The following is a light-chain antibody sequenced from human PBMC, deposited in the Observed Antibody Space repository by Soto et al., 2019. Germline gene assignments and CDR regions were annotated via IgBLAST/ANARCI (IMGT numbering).Light chain of an antibody. J-gene: IGLJ3*02. CDR2: EVN. V-gene: IGLV2-8*01. Sequence: QSVLTQPPSASGSPGQSVTISCTGTSSDIGGYNSVSWYQQHPGKAPRLMIYEVNKRPSGVPDRFSGSKSGYTASLTISGLQADDEADYFCTSYTTSSTWVFGGGTKVTVL. CDR1: SSDIGGYNS. CDR3: TSYTTSSTWV.